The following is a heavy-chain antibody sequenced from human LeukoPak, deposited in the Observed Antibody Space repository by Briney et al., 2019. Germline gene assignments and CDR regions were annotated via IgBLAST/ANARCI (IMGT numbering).Heavy chain of an antibody. CDR3: ARVGYYYGSGSNHWFDP. Sequence: SETLSLTCTVSGYSISSGYYWGWIRQPPGKGLEWIGSIYHSGSTYYNPSLKSRVTISVDTSKNQFSLKLSSVTAADTAVYYCARVGYYYGSGSNHWFDPWGQGTLVTVSP. CDR1: GYSISSGYY. J-gene: IGHJ5*02. CDR2: IYHSGST. V-gene: IGHV4-38-2*02. D-gene: IGHD3-10*01.